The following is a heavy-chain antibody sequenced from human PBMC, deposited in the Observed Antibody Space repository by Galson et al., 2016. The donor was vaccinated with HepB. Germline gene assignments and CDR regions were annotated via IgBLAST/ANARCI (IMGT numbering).Heavy chain of an antibody. CDR3: ARAVMLGRGMDV. V-gene: IGHV6-1*01. J-gene: IGHJ6*02. CDR2: TFDRSTWEN. CDR1: GDSVYNNGAA. D-gene: IGHD3-10*01. Sequence: CAISGDSVYNNGAAWAWIRQSPSRGLEWLGRTFDRSTWENHYAGSVKNRITISPDTSRNQFSLHLNSVTPEDTAVYYCARAVMLGRGMDVWGQGTTVTVSS.